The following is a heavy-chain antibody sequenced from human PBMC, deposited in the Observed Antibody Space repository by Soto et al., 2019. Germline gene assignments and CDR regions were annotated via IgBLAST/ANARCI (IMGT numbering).Heavy chain of an antibody. CDR3: AKGGSPPAYIDN. D-gene: IGHD3-16*01. Sequence: GGSLRLSCAASGLTFSNYGLHWVRQAPGEDLEWVAIISHDGNGKYYADSVKGRFTISRENSRNTLSLQMNSLRPEDTAVYYCAKGGSPPAYIDNWGLGTLVTVSS. J-gene: IGHJ4*02. V-gene: IGHV3-30*18. CDR1: GLTFSNYG. CDR2: ISHDGNGK.